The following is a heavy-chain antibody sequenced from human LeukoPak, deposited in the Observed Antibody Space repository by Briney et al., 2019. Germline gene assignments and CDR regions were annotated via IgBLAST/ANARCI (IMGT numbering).Heavy chain of an antibody. V-gene: IGHV4-4*02. CDR2: IYHDGST. CDR3: ARDRGGYTYSHDY. CDR1: GGSISSNNW. Sequence: ASETLSLTCAVSGGSISSNNWWIWVRQSPEKGLEWIGEIYHDGSTNYNPSLKSRVTISMDKSKNQLSLKLNFVTAADTAVYYCARDRGGYTYSHDYWGQGTLVTVSS. J-gene: IGHJ4*02. D-gene: IGHD5-18*01.